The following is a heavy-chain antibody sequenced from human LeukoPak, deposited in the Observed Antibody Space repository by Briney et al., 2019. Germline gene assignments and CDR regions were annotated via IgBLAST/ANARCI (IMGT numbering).Heavy chain of an antibody. CDR3: ARGSDSSAWDDAFEI. J-gene: IGHJ3*02. CDR2: ISYDGSNK. D-gene: IGHD6-19*01. Sequence: PGGSLRLSCAASGFIFSSYAMHWVRQAPGKGLEWVAVISYDGSNKYYADSVKGRFTISRDNSKNTLYLQMNSLRAEDTAVYYCARGSDSSAWDDAFEIWGQGTMVTVSS. CDR1: GFIFSSYA. V-gene: IGHV3-30-3*01.